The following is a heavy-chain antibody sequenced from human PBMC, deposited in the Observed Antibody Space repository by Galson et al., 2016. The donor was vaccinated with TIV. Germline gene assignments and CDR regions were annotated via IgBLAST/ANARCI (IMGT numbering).Heavy chain of an antibody. J-gene: IGHJ4*02. CDR2: FDPDDGKT. D-gene: IGHD3-22*01. Sequence: SVKVSCKVSGYTLTEVAMYWVRQAPGKGLEWMGGFDPDDGKTISAQRFQGRVTMTEDTSTDTAYMELSSLRSEDTAVYYCATDVSTQYFDTSGYSPLGVWGQGTLVVVSS. CDR3: ATDVSTQYFDTSGYSPLGV. CDR1: GYTLTEVA. V-gene: IGHV1-24*01.